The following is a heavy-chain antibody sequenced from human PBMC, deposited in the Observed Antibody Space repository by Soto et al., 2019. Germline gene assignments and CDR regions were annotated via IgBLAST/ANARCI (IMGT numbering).Heavy chain of an antibody. CDR2: IIPIFGTA. J-gene: IGHJ6*02. CDR3: ARDDRDGYKTGMDV. Sequence: GASVKVSCKASGGTFSSYAISWERQAPGQGLEWMGGIIPIFGTANYAQKFQGQVTITADASTSTAYMELSSLRCEDTAVYYCARDDRDGYKTGMDVGGQRTTVTVA. D-gene: IGHD5-12*01. CDR1: GGTFSSYA. V-gene: IGHV1-69*13.